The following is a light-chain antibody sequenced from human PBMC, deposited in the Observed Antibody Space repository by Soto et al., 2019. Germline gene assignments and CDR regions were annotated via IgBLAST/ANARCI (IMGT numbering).Light chain of an antibody. CDR3: QQYNDWPPLT. Sequence: EVVLTQSPATLSVSPGDRATLSCRASQSVSRNLAWYQQKPGQAPRLLIYGASTRATGIPARFSGSGSGTEFTLTISSLQSEDFAVYYCQQYNDWPPLTFGGGTKVEI. J-gene: IGKJ4*01. CDR1: QSVSRN. CDR2: GAS. V-gene: IGKV3-15*01.